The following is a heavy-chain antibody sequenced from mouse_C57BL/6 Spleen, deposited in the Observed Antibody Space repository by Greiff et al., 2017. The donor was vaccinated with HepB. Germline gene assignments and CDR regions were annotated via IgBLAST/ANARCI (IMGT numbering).Heavy chain of an antibody. J-gene: IGHJ1*03. CDR3: ARDTTVVATYWYFDV. CDR1: GFTFSDYG. Sequence: EVKLVESGGGLVKPGGSLKLSCAASGFTFSDYGMHWVRQAPEKGLEWVAYISSGSSTIYYADTVKDRFTISRDNAKNTLFLQMTSLRSEDTAMYYCARDTTVVATYWYFDVWGTGTTVTVSS. CDR2: ISSGSSTI. V-gene: IGHV5-17*01. D-gene: IGHD1-1*01.